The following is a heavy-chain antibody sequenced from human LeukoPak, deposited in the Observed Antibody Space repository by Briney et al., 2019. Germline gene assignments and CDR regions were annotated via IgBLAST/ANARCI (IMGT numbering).Heavy chain of an antibody. D-gene: IGHD3-9*01. CDR2: VQTNGNT. V-gene: IGHV4-4*07. CDR3: AGRDESTGYSFDY. Sequence: PSGTLSLTCIVSGGSITSHHWSWIRQPAGKGPAGKGLEWIGQVQTNGNTQYDPSIKSRVAMSVDTSKNHFSLELSSVSVADTAVYYCAGRDESTGYSFDYWGQGALVTVSS. J-gene: IGHJ4*02. CDR1: GGSITSHH.